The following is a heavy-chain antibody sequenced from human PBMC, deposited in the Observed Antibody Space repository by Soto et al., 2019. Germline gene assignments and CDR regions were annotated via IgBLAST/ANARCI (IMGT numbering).Heavy chain of an antibody. V-gene: IGHV1-69*02. J-gene: IGHJ4*02. CDR1: GGTFSSYT. D-gene: IGHD6-13*01. Sequence: QVQLVQSGAEVKKPGSSVKVSCKASGGTFSSYTISWVRQAPGQGLEWMGRIIPILGIANYAQKFQGRVTITADKSTSTAYMELSSLRSEDTAMYYCASPVIAAAGPRGGFDYWGQGTLVTVSS. CDR2: IIPILGIA. CDR3: ASPVIAAAGPRGGFDY.